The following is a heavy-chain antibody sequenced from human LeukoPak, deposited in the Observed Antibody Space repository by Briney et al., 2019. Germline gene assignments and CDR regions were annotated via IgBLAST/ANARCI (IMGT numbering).Heavy chain of an antibody. Sequence: GGSLRLSCAASGFPFIRYAISGFRQAPGKGLEWVSSISGSDFSTYYADSVKGRFTISRDNSKNTLYLQMHSLRAEDTALYYCAKEKDNGYNEIYWGQGTLVTVSS. CDR1: GFPFIRYA. CDR2: ISGSDFST. V-gene: IGHV3-23*01. CDR3: AKEKDNGYNEIY. J-gene: IGHJ4*02. D-gene: IGHD5-24*01.